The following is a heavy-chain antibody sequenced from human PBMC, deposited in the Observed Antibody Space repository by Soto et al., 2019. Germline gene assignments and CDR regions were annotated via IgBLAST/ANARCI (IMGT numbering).Heavy chain of an antibody. D-gene: IGHD6-19*01. V-gene: IGHV3-48*01. CDR3: ARESSSGWIGLTWFDP. Sequence: EVQLVESGGGLVQPGGSLRLSCAASGFTFSSYSMNWVRQAPGKGLEWVSYISSSSTIYYADSVKGRFTISRDNAKNSLLLEMISLRAEDTAVYYSARESSSGWIGLTWFDPWGQGTLVTFSS. CDR2: ISSSSTI. CDR1: GFTFSSYS. J-gene: IGHJ5*02.